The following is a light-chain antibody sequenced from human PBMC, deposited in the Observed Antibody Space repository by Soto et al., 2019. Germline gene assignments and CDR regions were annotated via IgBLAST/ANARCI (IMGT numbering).Light chain of an antibody. CDR3: CSYAGINSSFV. Sequence: QSVLTQPASVSGSPGQSITFSCTGTSSDVGIYNLVSWYQQLPGKAPKLMIYEDNKRPSGVSDRFSGSKSGNTASLTISGLQAEDDADYYCCSYAGINSSFVFGTGTKVAVL. CDR2: EDN. V-gene: IGLV2-23*01. CDR1: SSDVGIYNL. J-gene: IGLJ1*01.